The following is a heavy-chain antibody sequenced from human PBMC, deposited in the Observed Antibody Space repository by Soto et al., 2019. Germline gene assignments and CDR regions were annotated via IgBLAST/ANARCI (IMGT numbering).Heavy chain of an antibody. J-gene: IGHJ4*02. CDR1: GFTFSDYY. V-gene: IGHV3-11*01. CDR3: ARARTVQLPPYSFDS. Sequence: QVQLVESGGGLVKPGGSLRLSCAASGFTFSDYYISWIRQAPGKGLEWVSYISSSGSTMYYADSVKGRFTISRDNAKNSLYLKMNSRRAEDTAVYYCARARTVQLPPYSFDSWGKGTLVTVSS. D-gene: IGHD6-6*01. CDR2: ISSSGSTM.